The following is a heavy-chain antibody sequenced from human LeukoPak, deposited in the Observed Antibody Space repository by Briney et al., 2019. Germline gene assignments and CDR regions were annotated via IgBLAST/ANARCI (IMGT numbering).Heavy chain of an antibody. CDR2: MNPNSGNA. J-gene: IGHJ5*02. CDR3: ARGPTMVRGVITYNWFDP. Sequence: ASVKVSCKASGYTFTSYDINWVRQATGQGLEWMGWMNPNSGNAGYSQKFQGRVTITRNTSISTAYMELSSLRSEDTAVYYCARGPTMVRGVITYNWFDPWGQGTLVTVSS. V-gene: IGHV1-8*01. D-gene: IGHD3-10*01. CDR1: GYTFTSYD.